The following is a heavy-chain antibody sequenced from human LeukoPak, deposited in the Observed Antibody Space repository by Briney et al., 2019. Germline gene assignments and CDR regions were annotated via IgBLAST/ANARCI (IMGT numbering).Heavy chain of an antibody. CDR1: GFTFSDFY. CDR2: ISTTGTTM. V-gene: IGHV3-11*01. Sequence: GGSLRLSCAASGFTFSDFYMSWLRQTPGKGLEWVSYISTTGTTMDYADSVKGRFTISRDSAKDSLYLQMNNLGAEDTAVYYCAKGHTYGMIWGQGTLVTVSS. J-gene: IGHJ1*01. D-gene: IGHD5-18*01. CDR3: AKGHTYGMI.